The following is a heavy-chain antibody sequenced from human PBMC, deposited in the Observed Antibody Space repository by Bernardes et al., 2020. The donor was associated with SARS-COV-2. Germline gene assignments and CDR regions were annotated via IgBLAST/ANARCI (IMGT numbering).Heavy chain of an antibody. V-gene: IGHV4-39*01. D-gene: IGHD3-3*01. CDR1: GGSISSSDYY. J-gene: IGHJ6*02. CDR2: IFYSGNT. CDR3: ARQEIHPFGHFYGMDV. Sequence: SEPLSLTCTVSGGSISSSDYYWAWLRQPPGKGLEWIGTIFYSGNTYYNPSLKSRLTISVDTSKNQFSLRLSSVTAADTAVYYCARQEIHPFGHFYGMDVWGQGTTVTVSS.